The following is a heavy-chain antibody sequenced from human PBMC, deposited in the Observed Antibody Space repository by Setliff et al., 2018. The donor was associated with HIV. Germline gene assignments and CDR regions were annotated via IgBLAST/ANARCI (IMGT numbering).Heavy chain of an antibody. CDR1: GGSFNDYY. Sequence: SETLSLTCAVYGGSFNDYYWTWIRQPPGKGLEWIGSISYTGITNYNPSLKSRVTISVDTSKNQFSLNVSSVTAADTAVYYCARGWGHDGFDFWGQGTMVTVSS. D-gene: IGHD7-27*01. J-gene: IGHJ3*01. V-gene: IGHV4-34*01. CDR2: ISYTGIT. CDR3: ARGWGHDGFDF.